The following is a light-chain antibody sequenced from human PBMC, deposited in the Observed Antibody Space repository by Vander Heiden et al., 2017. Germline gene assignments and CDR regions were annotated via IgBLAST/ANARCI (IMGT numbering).Light chain of an antibody. J-gene: IGLJ2*01. Sequence: SYDLTQAPSVSVSPGQTATITSFGVGLVLQYVRCYHLKPGQSPVLDIYQDSKRPSGIPERFSGSNSGNTANLTISGTQALDEADYFCQAGDSGNVIFGGGTKLTVL. CDR1: GLVLQY. CDR2: QDS. V-gene: IGLV3-1*01. CDR3: QAGDSGNVI.